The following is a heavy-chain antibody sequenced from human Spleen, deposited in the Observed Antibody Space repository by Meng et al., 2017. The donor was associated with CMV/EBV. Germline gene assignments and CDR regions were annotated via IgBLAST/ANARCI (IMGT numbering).Heavy chain of an antibody. J-gene: IGHJ4*02. Sequence: ASVKVSCKASGYTFTDYYIHWVRQAPGQGLEWMGWINPNSGGTNYAQNFQSRVAMTRDTSISTAYMELSSLRSEDTAVYYCARGRWSGYDYWGQGTLVTVSS. D-gene: IGHD5-12*01. CDR3: ARGRWSGYDY. CDR1: GYTFTDYY. V-gene: IGHV1-2*02. CDR2: INPNSGGT.